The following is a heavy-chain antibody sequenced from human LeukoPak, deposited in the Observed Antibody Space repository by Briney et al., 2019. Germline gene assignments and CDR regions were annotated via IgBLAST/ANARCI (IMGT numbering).Heavy chain of an antibody. J-gene: IGHJ3*02. V-gene: IGHV4-59*11. CDR3: ERDLVTVTKGFDI. Sequence: PSETLSLTCAVSGDSFSSHYWTWIRQSPGTGLEWIGYISHIGRTNYNPSLKSRVTISIDTSKNQFSLKLRSVTAADTAVYYCERDLVTVTKGFDIWGRGTMVSVSS. CDR2: ISHIGRT. CDR1: GDSFSSHY. D-gene: IGHD4-17*01.